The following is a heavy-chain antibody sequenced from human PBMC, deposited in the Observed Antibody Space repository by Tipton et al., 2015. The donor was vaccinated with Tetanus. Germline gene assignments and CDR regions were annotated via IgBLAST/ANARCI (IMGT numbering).Heavy chain of an antibody. V-gene: IGHV4-31*02. CDR2: IYHSGST. CDR3: ARGLIDDFLGSRIYFDS. Sequence: SGGSITSDNHYWSWIRQPPGKGLEWIGYIYHSGSTYYNASLKSRLDISLDTSKNQFSLRLTSVTVADTAVYYCARGLIDDFLGSRIYFDSWGPGTLVTVSS. CDR1: GGSITSDNHY. D-gene: IGHD3-16*01. J-gene: IGHJ4*02.